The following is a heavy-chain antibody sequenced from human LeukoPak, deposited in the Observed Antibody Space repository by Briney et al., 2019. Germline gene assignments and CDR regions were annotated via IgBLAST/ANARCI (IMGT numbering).Heavy chain of an antibody. CDR3: ARDVGDIVTVPAAISVP. CDR2: ISAYNGST. V-gene: IGHV1-18*01. D-gene: IGHD2-2*01. J-gene: IGHJ5*02. CDR1: GYNFSSYC. Sequence: ASVKVSCKASGYNFSSYCISWVRQAPGQGLEGMGWISAYNGSTNYAQMVQGRVTMTTDTSTSTAYMEVRSLRSDDTAMYYCARDVGDIVTVPAAISVPWGQGTLVTVSS.